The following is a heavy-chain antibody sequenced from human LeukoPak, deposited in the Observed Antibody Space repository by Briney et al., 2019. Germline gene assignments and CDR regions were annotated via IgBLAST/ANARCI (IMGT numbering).Heavy chain of an antibody. V-gene: IGHV1-3*01. CDR2: INAANGNT. Sequence: ASVKVSCKASGYTFTSYTMHWVRQAPGQRLEWMGWINAANGNTQYSQKFQGRVTITRDTSASTAYMELSSLRSEDTAVYYCARGAPIRVAVAATFDPWGQGTLVTVPS. CDR1: GYTFTSYT. CDR3: ARGAPIRVAVAATFDP. D-gene: IGHD6-19*01. J-gene: IGHJ5*02.